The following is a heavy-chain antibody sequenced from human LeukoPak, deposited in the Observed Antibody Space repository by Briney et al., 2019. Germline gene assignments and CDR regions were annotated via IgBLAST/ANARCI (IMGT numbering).Heavy chain of an antibody. D-gene: IGHD1-1*01. CDR1: GASINKYY. Sequence: ETLSLTCTVSGASINKYYWNWVRQPPGKGLEWIGYFFYSGSTRYNPSLKSRVTISVDTSKNQISLKLNSVTAADTAVYYCARHPYSDGFDIWGQGTMVTVSS. CDR2: FFYSGST. J-gene: IGHJ3*02. CDR3: ARHPYSDGFDI. V-gene: IGHV4-59*08.